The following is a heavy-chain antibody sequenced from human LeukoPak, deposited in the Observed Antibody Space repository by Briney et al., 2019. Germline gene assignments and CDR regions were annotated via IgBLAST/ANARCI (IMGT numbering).Heavy chain of an antibody. V-gene: IGHV3-23*01. Sequence: GGSLRLSCAASGFAFSSFAMSWVRQAPGKGLEWVSTISGSGAITSYADSVKGRFTFSRDNSKNTVYLQMNSLRVEDTAVYYCAKDHGQAIVPRRFDYWGQGTLVTVSS. D-gene: IGHD6-6*01. CDR2: ISGSGAIT. CDR1: GFAFSSFA. J-gene: IGHJ4*02. CDR3: AKDHGQAIVPRRFDY.